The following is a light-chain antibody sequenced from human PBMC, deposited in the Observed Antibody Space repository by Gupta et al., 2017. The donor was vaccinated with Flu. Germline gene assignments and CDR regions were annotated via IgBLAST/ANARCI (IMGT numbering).Light chain of an antibody. CDR1: SSDVGGYNY. CDR2: QVN. Sequence: QSALTQPPSASGSPGPSVTISCTGSSSDVGGYNYVSWYQQHPGKAPRLMIYQVNKRPSGVPDRFSGSKSGNTASLTVSGLQAEDEADYYCNSYAGSFNVLFGGGTKLTVL. V-gene: IGLV2-8*01. CDR3: NSYAGSFNVL. J-gene: IGLJ2*01.